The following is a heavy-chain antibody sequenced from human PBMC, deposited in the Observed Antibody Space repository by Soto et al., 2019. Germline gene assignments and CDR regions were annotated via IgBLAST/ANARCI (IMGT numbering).Heavy chain of an antibody. V-gene: IGHV1-69*02. Sequence: QVQLVQSGAEVKKSGSSVKVSCKASGGTFSSFTISWVRQAPGQGFEWMGRIIPILGITDYAQKFQGRVSITTDKTTSTAYLELSCLQSEDTAVYYCGKRFNGNDFRRDKYNAMDVWGQGTTVTVSS. D-gene: IGHD5-12*01. CDR3: GKRFNGNDFRRDKYNAMDV. CDR2: IIPILGIT. CDR1: GGTFSSFT. J-gene: IGHJ6*02.